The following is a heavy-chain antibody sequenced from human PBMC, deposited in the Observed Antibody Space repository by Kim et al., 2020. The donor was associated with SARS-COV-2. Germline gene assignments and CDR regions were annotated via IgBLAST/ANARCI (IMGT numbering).Heavy chain of an antibody. J-gene: IGHJ6*02. Sequence: SETLSLSCAVYVGSFSGYHWTWIRQPPGKGLEWIGEIDHTGGTSYNPSLKSRAAVSVDTSKNQIFLQLNSVTAADTAVYFCARGWTGLVPSPILGLGPYYEYYVMDVWGQGTTVTVSS. CDR2: IDHTGGT. D-gene: IGHD3-3*01. V-gene: IGHV4-34*01. CDR1: VGSFSGYH. CDR3: ARGWTGLVPSPILGLGPYYEYYVMDV.